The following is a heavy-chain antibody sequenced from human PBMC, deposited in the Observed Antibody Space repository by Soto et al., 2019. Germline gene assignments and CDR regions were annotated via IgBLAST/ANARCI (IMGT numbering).Heavy chain of an antibody. J-gene: IGHJ6*03. CDR3: ARAVTYYDFWSGYYRYYYYMDV. CDR1: SGSISSSNW. D-gene: IGHD3-3*01. V-gene: IGHV4-4*02. Sequence: SETLSLTCAVSSGSISSSNWWSWVRQPPGKGLEWIGEIYHSGSTNYNPSLKSRVTISVDKSKNQFSLKLSSVTAADTAVYYCARAVTYYDFWSGYYRYYYYMDVWGKGTTVTVSS. CDR2: IYHSGST.